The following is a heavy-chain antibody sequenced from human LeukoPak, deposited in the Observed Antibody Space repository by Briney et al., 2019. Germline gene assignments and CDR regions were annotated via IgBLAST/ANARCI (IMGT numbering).Heavy chain of an antibody. J-gene: IGHJ4*02. D-gene: IGHD6-19*01. CDR3: ATMTVASAFDY. V-gene: IGHV3-48*03. Sequence: PGGSLRLSCAVSGFTSEFAFSDYEMYWVRQAPGKGLEWVSYISSSGSTKYYADSVKGRFTISRDNAKNSLFLQMNSLRAEDMAVYYCATMTVASAFDYWGQGTLVTVSS. CDR2: ISSSGSTK. CDR1: GFTSEFAFSDYE.